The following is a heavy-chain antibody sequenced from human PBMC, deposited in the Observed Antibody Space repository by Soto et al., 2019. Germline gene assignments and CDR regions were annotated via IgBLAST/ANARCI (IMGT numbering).Heavy chain of an antibody. Sequence: QVQLQQWGAGLLKPSETLSLTCAVYGGSFSGYYWSWIRQPPGKGLEGIGEINHSGSTNYNPSLKSRVTISVDATMHQFSLKLSSVTAADTAVYYCARGDRGYCSGGSCPRNGALVAFDIWGQGTMVTVSS. J-gene: IGHJ3*02. CDR2: INHSGST. CDR1: GGSFSGYY. CDR3: ARGDRGYCSGGSCPRNGALVAFDI. V-gene: IGHV4-34*01. D-gene: IGHD2-15*01.